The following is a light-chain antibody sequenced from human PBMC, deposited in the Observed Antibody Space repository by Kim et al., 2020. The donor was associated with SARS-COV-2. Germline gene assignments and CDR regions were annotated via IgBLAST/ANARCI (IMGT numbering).Light chain of an antibody. V-gene: IGKV1-5*03. CDR3: QQYKTSPLT. CDR2: MAS. Sequence: ASVGDRVTITCRASHSIDTYLDWYQQKPGKAPKLLIYMASSLKSGVPSTFSGSGSGTEFTLTTSSLQPDDFATYYCQQYKTSPLTFGQGTRVDIK. CDR1: HSIDTY. J-gene: IGKJ1*01.